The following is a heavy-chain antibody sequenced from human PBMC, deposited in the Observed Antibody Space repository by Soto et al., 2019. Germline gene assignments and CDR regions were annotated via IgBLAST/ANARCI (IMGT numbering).Heavy chain of an antibody. CDR3: ARGMRATGNFDY. J-gene: IGHJ4*02. D-gene: IGHD2-8*01. CDR1: GGTFSSYA. Sequence: SVKVSCKASGGTFSSYAISWVRQAPGQGLEWMGGIIPIFGTANYAQKFQGRVTITADKSTSTAYMELSSLRSEDTAVYYCARGMRATGNFDYWGQGTLVTVSS. CDR2: IIPIFGTA. V-gene: IGHV1-69*06.